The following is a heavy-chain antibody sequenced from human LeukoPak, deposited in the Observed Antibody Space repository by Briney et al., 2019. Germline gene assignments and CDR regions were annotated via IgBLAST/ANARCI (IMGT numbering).Heavy chain of an antibody. CDR1: GFTVSNDY. Sequence: GGSLRLSCAASGFTVSNDYMSWVRPAPGKGLEWVSVIYGGGSAYYADSVRGRFTIYRDNSEKTLFLQMNSLRAEDTAVYYCTRLLPTSHHFFASWGQGTLVSVSS. J-gene: IGHJ4*02. V-gene: IGHV3-53*01. D-gene: IGHD3-16*01. CDR2: IYGGGSA. CDR3: TRLLPTSHHFFAS.